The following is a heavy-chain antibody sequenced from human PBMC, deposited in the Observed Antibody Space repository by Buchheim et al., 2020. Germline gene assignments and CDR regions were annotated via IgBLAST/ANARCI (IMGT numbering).Heavy chain of an antibody. J-gene: IGHJ6*02. CDR1: GYTFTGYH. D-gene: IGHD2-21*01. CDR3: ARGIANGVDV. V-gene: IGHV1-8*01. CDR2: MSPNTGDT. Sequence: QVQLVQSGAEVQKPGASVKDSCKASGYTFTGYHINWVRQATGQGLEWMGWMSPNTGDTAYAQKFQGRVTMTRDTSITTAYMELSSLTSEDTGVYYCARGIANGVDVWGQGAT.